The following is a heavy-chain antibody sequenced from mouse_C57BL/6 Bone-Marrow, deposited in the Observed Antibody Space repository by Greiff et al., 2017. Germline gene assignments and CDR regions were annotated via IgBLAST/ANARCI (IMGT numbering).Heavy chain of an antibody. CDR2: IDPSDSET. CDR3: ARIALDYHAMDY. J-gene: IGHJ4*01. CDR1: GYTFTSYW. Sequence: QVQLKQPGAELVRPGSSVKLSCKASGYTFTSYWMHWVKQRPIQGLEWIGNIDPSDSETHYNQKFKDKATLTVDKSSSTAYMQLSSLTSEDSAVYYCARIALDYHAMDYWGQGTSVTVSS. V-gene: IGHV1-52*01.